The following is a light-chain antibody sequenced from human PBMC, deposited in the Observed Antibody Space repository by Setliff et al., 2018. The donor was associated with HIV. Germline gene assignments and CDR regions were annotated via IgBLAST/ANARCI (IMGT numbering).Light chain of an antibody. Sequence: QSVLTQPPSVSAAPGQKVTISCSGSSSNIGNNYVSWYQQVPGTAPKLLIFEDNKRPSGIPDRFSVSKSGTSTTLGITGLQTGDEADYYCETFDSSLRAPVCGGGTK. CDR1: SSNIGNNY. J-gene: IGLJ3*02. CDR3: ETFDSSLRAPV. V-gene: IGLV1-51*02. CDR2: EDN.